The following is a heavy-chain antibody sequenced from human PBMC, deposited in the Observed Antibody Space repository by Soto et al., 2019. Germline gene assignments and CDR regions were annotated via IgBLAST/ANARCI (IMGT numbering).Heavy chain of an antibody. CDR1: GFTFTDYA. Sequence: QVQLVESGGGVVQPGRSLRLSCAASGFTFTDYAMHWVRQAPGKGLEWVAFISYDGSNKYFADSVKGRFTISRDNSKNALYLNMNSLRAEDTAVYYCAREPPPSTTGLLDYWGQGTLVTVSS. CDR3: AREPPPSTTGLLDY. D-gene: IGHD1-26*01. V-gene: IGHV3-30-3*01. CDR2: ISYDGSNK. J-gene: IGHJ4*02.